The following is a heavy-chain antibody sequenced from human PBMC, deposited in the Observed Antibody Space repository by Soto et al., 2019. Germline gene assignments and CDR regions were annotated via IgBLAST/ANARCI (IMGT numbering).Heavy chain of an antibody. J-gene: IGHJ4*02. CDR2: ISGRGDST. V-gene: IGHV3-23*01. CDR1: GFTFSVYA. CDR3: AKGQDFDS. Sequence: PGGSLRLSCAASGFTFSVYAMSWVRQAPGKGLEWVSAISGRGDSTYYADSVKGRFTISRDNSKNTIYLQMNSLRAEDTALYYCAKGQDFDSWGQGTLVTVSS.